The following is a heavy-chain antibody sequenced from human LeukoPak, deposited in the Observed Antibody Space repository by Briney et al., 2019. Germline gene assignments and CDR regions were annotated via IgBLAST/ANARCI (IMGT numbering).Heavy chain of an antibody. J-gene: IGHJ4*02. V-gene: IGHV1-69*05. CDR2: IIPIFGTA. Sequence: AASVKVSYKASGGTFSSYAISWVRQAPGQGLEWMGGIIPIFGTANYAQKFQGRVTITTDESTSTAYMELSSLRSEDTAVYYCARARYYYDSSGYYDCWGQGTLVTVSS. CDR3: ARARYYYDSSGYYDC. D-gene: IGHD3-22*01. CDR1: GGTFSSYA.